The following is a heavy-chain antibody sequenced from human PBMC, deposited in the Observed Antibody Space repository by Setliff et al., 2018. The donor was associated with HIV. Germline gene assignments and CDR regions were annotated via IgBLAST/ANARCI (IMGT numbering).Heavy chain of an antibody. CDR1: GETIRNGFYY. V-gene: IGHV4-39*07. J-gene: IGHJ4*02. Sequence: SETLSLTCTVSGETIRNGFYYWHWMRQPPGKGLEWIGSIYYSGSTHYKSSLKSRVTISVDTSKNQFSLRLSSVTAADTAVYYCARGGGPDTNFDSWGRGTLVTVSS. CDR2: IYYSGST. CDR3: ARGGGPDTNFDS.